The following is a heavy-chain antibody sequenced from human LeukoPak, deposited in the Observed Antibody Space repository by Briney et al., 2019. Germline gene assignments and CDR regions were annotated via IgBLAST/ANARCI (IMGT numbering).Heavy chain of an antibody. Sequence: SSETLSLTCTVSGGSVSRGGYYWNWIRQHPGKGLEWIGFTSYSEGTYYNPSLMSRITISVDRSQNQFSLKMRDVTAADTAVYFCATADWESFYFDSWGQGVLVAASS. CDR2: TSYSEGT. D-gene: IGHD1-26*01. J-gene: IGHJ4*02. V-gene: IGHV4-31*03. CDR3: ATADWESFYFDS. CDR1: GGSVSRGGYY.